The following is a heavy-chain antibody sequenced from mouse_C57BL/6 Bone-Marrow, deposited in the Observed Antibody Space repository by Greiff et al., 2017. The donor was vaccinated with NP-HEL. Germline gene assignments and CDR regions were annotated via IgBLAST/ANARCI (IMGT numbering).Heavy chain of an antibody. V-gene: IGHV1-76*01. J-gene: IGHJ3*01. D-gene: IGHD2-3*01. CDR2: IYPGSGNT. CDR3: ARIGYYAAWFAY. Sequence: VQLQESGAELVRPGASVKLSCKASGYTLTDYYINWVKQRPGQGLEWIARIYPGSGNTYYNEKFKGKATLTAEKSSSTAYMQLSSLTSEDSAVYFCARIGYYAAWFAYWGQGTLVTVSA. CDR1: GYTLTDYY.